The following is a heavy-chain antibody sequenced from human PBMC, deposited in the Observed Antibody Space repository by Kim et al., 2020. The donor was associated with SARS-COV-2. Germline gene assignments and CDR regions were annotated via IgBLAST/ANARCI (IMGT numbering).Heavy chain of an antibody. J-gene: IGHJ3*01. D-gene: IGHD1-26*01. Sequence: GGSLRLSCAASGFTFDDYGMSWVRQAPGKGLEWVSGINWNGGSTGYADSVKGRFTISRDNSKNSLYLQLNSLRAEDTALYNCARFGSKNAFDFCGQGTMVAASS. CDR1: GFTFDDYG. CDR2: INWNGGST. V-gene: IGHV3-20*01. CDR3: ARFGSKNAFDF.